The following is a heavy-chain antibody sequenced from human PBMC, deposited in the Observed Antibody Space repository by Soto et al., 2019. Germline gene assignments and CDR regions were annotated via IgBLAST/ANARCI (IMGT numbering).Heavy chain of an antibody. J-gene: IGHJ6*04. CDR1: GYTFTSYG. D-gene: IGHD6-6*01. V-gene: IGHV1-18*01. CDR2: ISAYNGNT. Sequence: QVQLVQSGAEVKKPGASVKVSCKASGYTFTSYGISWVRQAPGQGLEWMGWISAYNGNTNYAQKLQGRVTMTTDTSTSTAYMELRSLSSDDTAVYYCARDKAARLRYYYYYGMDVWGEGTTVTVSS. CDR3: ARDKAARLRYYYYYGMDV.